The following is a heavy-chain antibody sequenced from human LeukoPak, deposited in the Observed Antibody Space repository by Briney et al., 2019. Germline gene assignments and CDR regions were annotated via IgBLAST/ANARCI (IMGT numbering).Heavy chain of an antibody. J-gene: IGHJ3*02. CDR3: AREYVWGSYVAAFDI. CDR2: INTNTGNP. V-gene: IGHV7-4-1*02. Sequence: GASVKVSCKASGYTFTDHAMNWVRQAPGQGLEWMGWINTNTGNPTYAQGFTGRFVFSLDTSVSTAYLQISSLKAEDTAVYFCAREYVWGSYVAAFDIWGQGTMVTVSS. D-gene: IGHD3-16*01. CDR1: GYTFTDHA.